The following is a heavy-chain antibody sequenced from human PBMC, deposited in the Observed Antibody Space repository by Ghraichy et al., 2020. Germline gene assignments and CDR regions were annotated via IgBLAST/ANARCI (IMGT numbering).Heavy chain of an antibody. CDR1: GGSISSYY. CDR3: ARDQGDFWSGYYSPYYYYYMDV. J-gene: IGHJ6*03. V-gene: IGHV4-59*01. D-gene: IGHD3-3*01. CDR2: IYYSGST. Sequence: SETLSLTCTVSGGSISSYYWSWIRQPPGKGLEWIGYIYYSGSTNYNPSLKSRVTISVDTSKNQFSLKLSSVTAADTAVYYCARDQGDFWSGYYSPYYYYYMDVWGKGTTVTVSS.